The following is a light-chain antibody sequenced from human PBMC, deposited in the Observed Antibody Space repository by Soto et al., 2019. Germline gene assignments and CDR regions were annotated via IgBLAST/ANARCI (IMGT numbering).Light chain of an antibody. CDR1: QSISSW. CDR2: NAS. V-gene: IGKV1-5*03. CDR3: QQYNSYSWT. J-gene: IGKJ1*01. Sequence: DIQMTQSPSTLSASVGDRVTLTCRASQSISSWLAWYQQKPGKAPKLLIYNASSIESGVPSRFSGSGSGTEFTLTISSLQPDDFAIYYCQQYNSYSWTFGQGTKVEIK.